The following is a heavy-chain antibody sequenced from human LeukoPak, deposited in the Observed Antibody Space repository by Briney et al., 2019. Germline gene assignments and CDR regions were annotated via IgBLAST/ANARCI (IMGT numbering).Heavy chain of an antibody. Sequence: ASVKVSCKASGYTFTSYYMHWVRQAPGQGLEWMGIINPSGGSTSYAQKFQGRVTMTRDTSTSTVYMELSSLRSEVTAVYYCARDLRGYSYYYGMDVWGQGTTVTVSS. V-gene: IGHV1-46*01. J-gene: IGHJ6*02. CDR1: GYTFTSYY. CDR3: ARDLRGYSYYYGMDV. CDR2: INPSGGST. D-gene: IGHD5-12*01.